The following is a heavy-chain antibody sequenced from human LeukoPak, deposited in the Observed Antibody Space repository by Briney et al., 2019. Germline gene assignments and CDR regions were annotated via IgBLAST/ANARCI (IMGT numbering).Heavy chain of an antibody. D-gene: IGHD6-6*01. CDR3: ARRIATRPWSPPFDY. Sequence: PGGSLRLSCAASGFTFSSYWMSWVRQAPGKGLEWVANIKQDGSEKYYVDSVKGRFTISRDNAKNSLYLQMHSLRAEDTAVYYCARRIATRPWSPPFDYWGQGTLVTVSS. CDR2: IKQDGSEK. J-gene: IGHJ4*02. CDR1: GFTFSSYW. V-gene: IGHV3-7*03.